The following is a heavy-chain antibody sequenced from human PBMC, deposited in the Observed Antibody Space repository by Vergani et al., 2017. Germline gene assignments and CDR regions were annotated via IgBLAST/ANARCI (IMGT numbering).Heavy chain of an antibody. D-gene: IGHD5-12*01. CDR3: AKANPRNSGYDYLYYYHAMDV. CDR2: ISGSGGST. Sequence: EVQLLESGGDLVQPGGSLRLSCAASGFTFNHYAMNWVRQAPWKGLEWVSGISGSGGSTYYAGSVKGRFTISRDSSKNTLYLQMNSPSAGDTSVYYCAKANPRNSGYDYLYYYHAMDVWGQGTTVTVSS. CDR1: GFTFNHYA. V-gene: IGHV3-23*01. J-gene: IGHJ6*02.